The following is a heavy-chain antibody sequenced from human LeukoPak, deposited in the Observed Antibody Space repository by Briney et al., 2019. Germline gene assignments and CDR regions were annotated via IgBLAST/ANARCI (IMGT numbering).Heavy chain of an antibody. V-gene: IGHV4-59*01. J-gene: IGHJ4*02. Sequence: SETLSLTCTVSGGSISNYYWGWIRQPPGKGLEWIGYISYSGSTNYIPSLKSRVTILVDTSKNQFSLRLSSMTAADTAVYYCAIESGYYYVPDDWGQGTLVTVSS. CDR2: ISYSGST. CDR1: GGSISNYY. CDR3: AIESGYYYVPDD. D-gene: IGHD3-22*01.